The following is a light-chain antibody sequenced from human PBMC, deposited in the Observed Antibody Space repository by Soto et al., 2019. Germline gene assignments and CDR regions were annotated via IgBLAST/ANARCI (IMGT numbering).Light chain of an antibody. J-gene: IGLJ3*02. CDR3: VLYMGSGIWV. V-gene: IGLV8-61*01. Sequence: HTVVTQEPSFSVSPGRTVTLTCGLSSGSVSTSYYPSWYQQTPGQAPRTLIYSTNIRSSGVPDRFSGSILGNKAALTITGAQADDESDYYCVLYMGSGIWVFGGGTKLTVL. CDR2: STN. CDR1: SGSVSTSYY.